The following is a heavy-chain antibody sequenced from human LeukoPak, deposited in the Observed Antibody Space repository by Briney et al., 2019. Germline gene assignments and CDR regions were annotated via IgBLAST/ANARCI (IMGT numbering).Heavy chain of an antibody. CDR2: IRYDGSNK. CDR1: GLTFSSYG. J-gene: IGHJ4*02. Sequence: GGSLRLSCAASGLTFSSYGMHWVRQAPDKGLEWVAFIRYDGSNKYYADSVKGRFTISRDNSKNTLYLQMNSLRAEDTAVYYCANAPWYYDSSGYYSRLDYWGQGTLVTVSS. V-gene: IGHV3-30*02. D-gene: IGHD3-22*01. CDR3: ANAPWYYDSSGYYSRLDY.